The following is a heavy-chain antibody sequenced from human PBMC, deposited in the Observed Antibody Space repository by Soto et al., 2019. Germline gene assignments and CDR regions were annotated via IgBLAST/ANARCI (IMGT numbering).Heavy chain of an antibody. V-gene: IGHV2-5*02. Sequence: QITLKESGPTLVRPTQTLTLTCAFSGFSLSTSGLGVGWIRQPPGKALEWLAVIYWDDSKHYSPSLRSRLTITNDTSKNQVVLTMTNRDPMDTGTYYCAHKGPEDWPLDYWGQGTLVTVSS. CDR2: IYWDDSK. J-gene: IGHJ4*02. CDR1: GFSLSTSGLG. D-gene: IGHD3-9*01. CDR3: AHKGPEDWPLDY.